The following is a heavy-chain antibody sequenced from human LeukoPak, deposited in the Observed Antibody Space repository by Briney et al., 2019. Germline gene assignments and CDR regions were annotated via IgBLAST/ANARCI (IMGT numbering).Heavy chain of an antibody. Sequence: SETLSLTCSVSDGSIRTYYWSWIRQSPGQGLEWIGNIYYRGDINYNPSLKSRVIISIDTSKDQFSLKVTSLTAADTAVYYCATNKDWAEADWGQGTLVIVSS. CDR3: ATNKDWAEAD. V-gene: IGHV4-59*03. D-gene: IGHD3/OR15-3a*01. J-gene: IGHJ4*02. CDR1: DGSIRTYY. CDR2: IYYRGDI.